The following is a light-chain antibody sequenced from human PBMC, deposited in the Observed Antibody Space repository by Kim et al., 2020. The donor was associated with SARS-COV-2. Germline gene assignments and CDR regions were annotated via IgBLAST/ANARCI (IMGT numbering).Light chain of an antibody. CDR3: QTYDSRLSV. V-gene: IGLV1-40*01. CDR2: GNS. J-gene: IGLJ3*02. Sequence: PGRGLPISCTGSSSNIGAGYDVHWYQQFPGTAPKLLIHGNSNRPSGVPDRFSGSKSGTSASLAISGLQAEDEADYYCQTYDSRLSVFGGGTKVTVL. CDR1: SSNIGAGYD.